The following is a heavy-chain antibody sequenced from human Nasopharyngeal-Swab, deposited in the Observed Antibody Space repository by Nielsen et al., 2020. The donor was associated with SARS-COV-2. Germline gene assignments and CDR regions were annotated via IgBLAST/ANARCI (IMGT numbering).Heavy chain of an antibody. CDR3: AKSRIDMIVVALFDY. Sequence: SETLSLTCTVSGGSVSSGSYYWSWIRQPPGKGLEWIGYIYYSGSTNYNPSLKSRVTISVDTSKNQFFLKLNSVTAADTAVYYCAKSRIDMIVVALFDYWGQGTLVTVSS. J-gene: IGHJ4*02. CDR1: GGSVSSGSYY. CDR2: IYYSGST. D-gene: IGHD3-22*01. V-gene: IGHV4-61*01.